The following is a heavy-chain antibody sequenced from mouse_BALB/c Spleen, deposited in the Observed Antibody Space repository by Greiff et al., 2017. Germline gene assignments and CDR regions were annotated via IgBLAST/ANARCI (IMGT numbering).Heavy chain of an antibody. V-gene: IGHV3-2*02. D-gene: IGHD4-1*01. CDR3: AREITGTDYFDY. Sequence: EVKLQESGPGLVKPSQSLSLTCTVTGYSITSDYAWNWIRQFPGNKLEWMGYISYSGSTSYNPSLKSRISITRDTSKNQFFLQLNSVTTEDTATYYCAREITGTDYFDYWGQGTTLTVSS. J-gene: IGHJ2*01. CDR1: GYSITSDYA. CDR2: ISYSGST.